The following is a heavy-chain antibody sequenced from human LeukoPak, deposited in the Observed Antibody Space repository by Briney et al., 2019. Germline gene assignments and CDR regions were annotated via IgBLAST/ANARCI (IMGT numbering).Heavy chain of an antibody. J-gene: IGHJ4*02. CDR1: GFTFSSYE. D-gene: IGHD1-26*01. V-gene: IGHV3-48*03. Sequence: PGGSLRLSCAASGFTFSSYEMNWVRQAPGKGLEWVSYISSSGSTIYYADSVKGRFTISRDNAKNSLYLQMNSLRAEDTAVYYCARRPQKWEPLDYWGQGTLVTVSS. CDR2: ISSSGSTI. CDR3: ARRPQKWEPLDY.